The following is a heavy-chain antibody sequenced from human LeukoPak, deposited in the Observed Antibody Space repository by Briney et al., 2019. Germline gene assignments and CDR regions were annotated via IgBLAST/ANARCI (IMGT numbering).Heavy chain of an antibody. CDR1: GGSISSSSYW. Sequence: SETLSLTCTVSGGSISSSSYWWGWIRQPPGKGLEWIVSIFYSGSTCYNPSLKSRVTISVDTSKNQFSLKLSSVTAADTAVYYCARRPPAGGTDWFDPWGQGTLVTVSS. J-gene: IGHJ5*02. V-gene: IGHV4-39*01. CDR2: IFYSGST. D-gene: IGHD2-8*02. CDR3: ARRPPAGGTDWFDP.